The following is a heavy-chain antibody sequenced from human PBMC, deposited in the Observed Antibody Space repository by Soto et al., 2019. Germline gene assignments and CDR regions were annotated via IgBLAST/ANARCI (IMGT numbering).Heavy chain of an antibody. CDR2: IYHSGST. CDR1: GGSISSGGYS. D-gene: IGHD3-10*01. V-gene: IGHV4-30-2*01. Sequence: SETLSLTCAVSGGSISSGGYSWSWIRQPPGKGLEWIGYIYHSGSTYYNPSLKSRVTISVDRSKNQFSLKLSSVTAADTDVYYCARAALWLGELLPNWFDPWGQGTLVTVSS. J-gene: IGHJ5*02. CDR3: ARAALWLGELLPNWFDP.